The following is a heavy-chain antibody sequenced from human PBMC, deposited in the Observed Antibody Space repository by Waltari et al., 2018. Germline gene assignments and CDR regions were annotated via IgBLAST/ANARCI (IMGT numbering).Heavy chain of an antibody. J-gene: IGHJ6*02. Sequence: QVQLVQSGAEVKKPGASVKVSCKVSGYTLTELSMHWVRQAPGKGLEWMGGFDPEDGGTIDAPKFQGRVTMTEDTATDTAYMELSSLRSEDTAVDYCATDSGAWDAMVSYYYYGMDVWGQGTTVTVSS. CDR3: ATDSGAWDAMVSYYYYGMDV. CDR1: GYTLTELS. V-gene: IGHV1-24*01. D-gene: IGHD5-18*01. CDR2: FDPEDGGT.